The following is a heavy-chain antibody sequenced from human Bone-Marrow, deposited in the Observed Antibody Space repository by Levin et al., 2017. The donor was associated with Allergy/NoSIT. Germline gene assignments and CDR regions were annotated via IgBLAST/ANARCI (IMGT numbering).Heavy chain of an antibody. CDR3: ARSPTPLYSGYDLSFDY. V-gene: IGHV4-30-2*01. Sequence: PSETLSLTCAVSGGSISSGGYSWSWIRQPPGKGLEWIGYIYHSGITYYNPSLKSRVTISVDRSKNQFSLKLSSVTAADTAVYYCARSPTPLYSGYDLSFDYWGQGTLVTVSS. J-gene: IGHJ4*02. CDR2: IYHSGIT. D-gene: IGHD5-12*01. CDR1: GGSISSGGYS.